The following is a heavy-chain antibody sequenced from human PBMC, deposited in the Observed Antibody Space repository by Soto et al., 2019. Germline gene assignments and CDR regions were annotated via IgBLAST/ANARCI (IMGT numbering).Heavy chain of an antibody. D-gene: IGHD1-26*01. CDR3: AREIVGATTRYFDY. V-gene: IGHV3-30-3*01. Sequence: QVQLVESGGGVVQPGRSLRLSCAASGFTFSSYAMHWVRQAPGKGLEWVAVISYDGSNKYYADSVKGRFTISRDNSKNTLYLQMNSLRAEVTAVYYCAREIVGATTRYFDYWGQGTLVTVSS. J-gene: IGHJ4*02. CDR1: GFTFSSYA. CDR2: ISYDGSNK.